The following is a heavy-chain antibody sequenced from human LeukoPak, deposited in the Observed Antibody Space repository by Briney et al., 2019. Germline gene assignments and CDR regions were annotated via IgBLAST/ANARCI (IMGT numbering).Heavy chain of an antibody. CDR1: GFTFSSFP. CDR2: ISYDGSNK. V-gene: IGHV3-30-3*01. J-gene: IGHJ4*02. D-gene: IGHD3-22*01. Sequence: GGSLRLSCAASGFTFSSFPMHWVRQAPGKGLEWVAVISYDGSNKYYTDSVKGRLTISRDNPKNTLYLQMNSLRPEDTAVYYCARDSHYYDSSGYSDYWGQGTLVTVSS. CDR3: ARDSHYYDSSGYSDY.